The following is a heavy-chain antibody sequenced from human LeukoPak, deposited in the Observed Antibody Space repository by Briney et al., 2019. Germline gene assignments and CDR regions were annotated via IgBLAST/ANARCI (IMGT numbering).Heavy chain of an antibody. D-gene: IGHD3-22*01. CDR2: TYYRSKWYN. Sequence: SQTLSLTCAISGDSVSSNSAAWSWIRQSPSRGLEWLGRTYYRSKWYNDYAVSVKSRITINPDTSKNQFSLQLNSVTPEDTAVYYCARDPTYYYDSSGYYYGFFDYWGQGTLVTVSS. J-gene: IGHJ4*02. CDR1: GDSVSSNSAA. CDR3: ARDPTYYYDSSGYYYGFFDY. V-gene: IGHV6-1*01.